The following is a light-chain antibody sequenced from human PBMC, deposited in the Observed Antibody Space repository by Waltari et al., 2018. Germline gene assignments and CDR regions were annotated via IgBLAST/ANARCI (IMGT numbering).Light chain of an antibody. CDR1: SSNIGAGHD. V-gene: IGLV1-40*01. CDR2: GNN. Sequence: QSILTQPTSVSGAPGQRVTISCTGSSSNIGAGHDVHWYQAFPGTAPKLLIYGNNNRPSGVPDRFSGSKSGSSSSLAINGLQAEDEADYYYQSFDSNVRGGVVFGGGTKVTVL. J-gene: IGLJ3*02. CDR3: QSFDSNVRGGVV.